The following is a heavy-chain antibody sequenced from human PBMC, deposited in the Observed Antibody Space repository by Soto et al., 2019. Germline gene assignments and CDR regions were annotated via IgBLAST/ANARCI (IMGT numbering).Heavy chain of an antibody. CDR3: ARGGVGADCDL. D-gene: IGHD1-26*01. V-gene: IGHV4-31*03. CDR2: IYYSGRT. CDR1: GGSISSGGYY. Sequence: QVQLQESGPGLVKPSQTLSLTCTVSGGSISSGGYYWSWIRQHPGKGLEWIGYIYYSGRTYYTPSLMRRVTLSVDTSKNQFSLTLSSVTAADTVVYYCARGGVGADCDLWGRGTLVTVSS. J-gene: IGHJ2*01.